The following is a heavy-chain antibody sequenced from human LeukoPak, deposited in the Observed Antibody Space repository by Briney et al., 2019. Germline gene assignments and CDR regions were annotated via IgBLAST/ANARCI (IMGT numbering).Heavy chain of an antibody. CDR3: AKASLLGGGSDFDY. CDR2: IYYSGST. V-gene: IGHV4-39*07. Sequence: SETLSLTCTVSGGSISSSSYYWGWIRQPPGKGLEWIGSIYYSGSTYYNPSLKSRVTISVDTSKNQFSLKLSSVTAADTAVYYCAKASLLGGGSDFDYWGQGTLVTVSS. D-gene: IGHD2-15*01. J-gene: IGHJ4*02. CDR1: GGSISSSSYY.